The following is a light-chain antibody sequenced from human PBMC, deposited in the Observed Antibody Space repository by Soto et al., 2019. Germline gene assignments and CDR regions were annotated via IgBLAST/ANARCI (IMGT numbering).Light chain of an antibody. CDR3: QQYGYSPIT. Sequence: EVGLTQSPGTLSLSPGERSTLSCRASQSIARTYLACYQQKPGQAPRLLIDDISTRATGIPDRFSASVSGTDFTLTISGLETEDFAVYYCQQYGYSPITFGHGTRLEIK. CDR1: QSIARTY. J-gene: IGKJ5*01. CDR2: DIS. V-gene: IGKV3-20*01.